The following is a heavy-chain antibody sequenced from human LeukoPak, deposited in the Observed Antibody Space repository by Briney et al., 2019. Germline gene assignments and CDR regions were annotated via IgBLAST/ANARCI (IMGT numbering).Heavy chain of an antibody. D-gene: IGHD2-15*01. CDR3: AKSVWWYNFYGMDV. CDR2: ISGSGGST. CDR1: GFTFSSYA. V-gene: IGHV3-23*01. Sequence: GGSLRLSCAASGFTFSSYAMSWVRQAPGKGLEWVSAISGSGGSTYYADSVKGRFTISRDNSKNTLYLQMNSLRAEDTAVYYCAKSVWWYNFYGMDVWGQGTTVTVSS. J-gene: IGHJ6*02.